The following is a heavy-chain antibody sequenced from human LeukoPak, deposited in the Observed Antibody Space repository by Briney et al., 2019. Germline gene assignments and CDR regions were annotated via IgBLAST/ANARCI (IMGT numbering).Heavy chain of an antibody. V-gene: IGHV5-51*01. D-gene: IGHD4-17*01. CDR1: GYSFTSYW. J-gene: IGHJ4*02. CDR2: SYPGHSDT. Sequence: GESLKISCKVSGYSFTSYWIGWVRKLLGKGLEGMGISYPGHSDTRYSHSFQGQVTISADKSISTAYLQWSSLKASDTAMYYCARRTSVTTPGDYWGQGTLVTVSS. CDR3: ARRTSVTTPGDY.